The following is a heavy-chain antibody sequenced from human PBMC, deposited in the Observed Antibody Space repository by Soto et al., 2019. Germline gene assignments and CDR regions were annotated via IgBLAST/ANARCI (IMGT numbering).Heavy chain of an antibody. CDR2: ISWNSGSI. D-gene: IGHD6-13*01. CDR3: AKDRIPSGYSSSWPYFDY. CDR1: GFTFDDYA. Sequence: GGSLRLSCAASGFTFDDYAMHWVRQAPGKGLEWVSGISWNSGSIGYADSVKGRFTISRDNAKNSLYLQMNSLRAEDTALYYCAKDRIPSGYSSSWPYFDYWGKGTRVTVSS. V-gene: IGHV3-9*01. J-gene: IGHJ4*02.